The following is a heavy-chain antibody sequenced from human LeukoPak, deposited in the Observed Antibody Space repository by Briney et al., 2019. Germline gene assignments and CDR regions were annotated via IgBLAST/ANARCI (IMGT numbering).Heavy chain of an antibody. V-gene: IGHV3-9*01. D-gene: IGHD6-6*01. CDR3: AKDSRRSGSAADFDY. J-gene: IGHJ4*02. CDR2: ISWNSGSI. CDR1: GFTFDDYA. Sequence: AGGSLRLSCAASGFTFDDYAMHWVRQAPGKGLEWVSGISWNSGSIGYADSVKGRFTISRDNAKNSLYLQMNSLRAEDTALYYCAKDSRRSGSAADFDYWDQGTLVTVSS.